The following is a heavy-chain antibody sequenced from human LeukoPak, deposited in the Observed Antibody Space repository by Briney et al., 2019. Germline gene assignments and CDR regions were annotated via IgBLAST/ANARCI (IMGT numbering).Heavy chain of an antibody. V-gene: IGHV3-21*01. Sequence: GGSLRLSCAASGFTFSSYSMNWVRQAPGKGLEWVSSISSSSSYIYYADSVKGRSTISRDNAKNSLYLQMNSLRAEDTAVYYCARAISSSAGLDYWGQGTLVTVSS. J-gene: IGHJ4*02. CDR3: ARAISSSAGLDY. D-gene: IGHD6-6*01. CDR1: GFTFSSYS. CDR2: ISSSSSYI.